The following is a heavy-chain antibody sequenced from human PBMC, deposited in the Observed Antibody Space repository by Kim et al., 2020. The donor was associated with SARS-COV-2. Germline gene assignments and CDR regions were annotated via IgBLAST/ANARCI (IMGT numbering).Heavy chain of an antibody. CDR2: ISWNSGSI. J-gene: IGHJ4*02. V-gene: IGHV3-9*01. CDR3: AKAPGANDYGDPGDY. CDR1: GFTFDDYA. Sequence: GGSLRLSCAASGFTFDDYAMHWVRQAPGKGLEWVSGISWNSGSICYADSVKGRFTISRDNAKNSLYLQMNSLRAEDTALYYCAKAPGANDYGDPGDYWGQGTLVTVSS. D-gene: IGHD4-17*01.